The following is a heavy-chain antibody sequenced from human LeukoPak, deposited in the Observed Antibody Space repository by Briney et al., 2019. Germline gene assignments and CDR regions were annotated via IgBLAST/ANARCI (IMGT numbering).Heavy chain of an antibody. J-gene: IGHJ6*04. Sequence: GGSLRLSCAASGFTFSSYDMHWVRQATGKGLEWVSAIGTAGDPYYPGSVKGRFTISRENAKNSLYLQMNSLRAGDTAVYYCAGGLRYSDWSRDYYYYYGMDVWGKGTTVTVSS. CDR1: GFTFSSYD. CDR2: IGTAGDP. D-gene: IGHD3-9*01. V-gene: IGHV3-13*05. CDR3: AGGLRYSDWSRDYYYYYGMDV.